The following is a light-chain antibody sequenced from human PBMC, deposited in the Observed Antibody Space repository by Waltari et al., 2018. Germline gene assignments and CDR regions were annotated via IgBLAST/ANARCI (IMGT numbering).Light chain of an antibody. J-gene: IGLJ1*01. CDR1: GSNIRANYH. Sequence: QSVLTQPPSVSGAPGQRVTVSCTGSGSNIRANYHVNWYQQLPGTVPKLLIYGDTSRPSGVPDRFSGSKSGTSASLAITGLQAEDEADYYCQSYDSILSGSIFGTGTKVTVL. CDR2: GDT. V-gene: IGLV1-40*01. CDR3: QSYDSILSGSI.